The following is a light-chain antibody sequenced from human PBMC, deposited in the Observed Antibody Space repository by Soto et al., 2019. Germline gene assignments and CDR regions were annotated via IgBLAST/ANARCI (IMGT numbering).Light chain of an antibody. CDR1: QSISTK. CDR2: GAS. J-gene: IGKJ1*01. Sequence: EIVMTQFPATLSKSPGESATFSCSASQSISTKLAWYQQRPGQAPRLLMYGASTGATGIPARFRGSGSGTEFTLTISSLQSEDFAVYYCQQYSSWVWTFGQGTKV. CDR3: QQYSSWVWT. V-gene: IGKV3-15*01.